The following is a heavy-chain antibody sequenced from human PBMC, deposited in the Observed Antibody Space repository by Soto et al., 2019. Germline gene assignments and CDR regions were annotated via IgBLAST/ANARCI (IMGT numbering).Heavy chain of an antibody. V-gene: IGHV4-31*03. CDR1: GGSISSGGYY. Sequence: QVQLQESGPGLVKPSQTLSLTCTVSGGSISSGGYYWSWIRQHPGKGLEWIGYIYYSGSTYYNPSLKSRVTISVDTSKNQFSLKLSSVTAADTAVYYCAARSKEVYYYYGMDVWGQGTTVTVSS. CDR2: IYYSGST. D-gene: IGHD6-13*01. J-gene: IGHJ6*02. CDR3: AARSKEVYYYYGMDV.